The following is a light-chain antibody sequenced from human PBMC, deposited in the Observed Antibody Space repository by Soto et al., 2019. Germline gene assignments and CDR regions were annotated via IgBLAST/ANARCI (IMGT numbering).Light chain of an antibody. CDR3: QQYNNWPGT. J-gene: IGKJ1*01. CDR1: QSGSSN. V-gene: IGKV3-15*01. Sequence: EIVMTQSPATLSVSPGERATLSCRASQSGSSNLAWYQQKPGQAPRLLIYGASTRATGIPVRFSGSGSGTEFTLTISSLQSEDFAVYFCQQYNNWPGTFGQGTKGEIK. CDR2: GAS.